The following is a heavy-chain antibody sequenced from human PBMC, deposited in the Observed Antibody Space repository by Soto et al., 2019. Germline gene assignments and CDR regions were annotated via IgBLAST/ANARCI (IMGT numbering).Heavy chain of an antibody. V-gene: IGHV4-59*08. CDR3: ARHGSGTLPGLVYV. Sequence: QVQLQESGPGLVKPSETLSLTCTVSGGSITNYYCSWFRQPPGKGLEWIGYIQYNGYSAYNLSLSMRVTMALGSSKTQFSLMLASATATDTAVYYCARHGSGTLPGLVYVWGPGPTVIVSS. J-gene: IGHJ6*02. CDR1: GGSITNYY. D-gene: IGHD6-6*01. CDR2: IQYNGYS.